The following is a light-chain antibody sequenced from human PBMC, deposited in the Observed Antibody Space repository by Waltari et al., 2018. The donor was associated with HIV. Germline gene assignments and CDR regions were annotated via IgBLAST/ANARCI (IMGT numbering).Light chain of an antibody. V-gene: IGLV2-14*01. Sequence: QSALTQPAAVSGSPGQSITISCTGTSSDDGGYKYVSWYQQHPGKAPKLMIYEVSNRPSGVSNRFSGSKSGNTASLTISGLQAEDEADYYCSSYTSSSTPHVVFGGGTKLTVL. J-gene: IGLJ2*01. CDR3: SSYTSSSTPHVV. CDR1: SSDDGGYKY. CDR2: EVS.